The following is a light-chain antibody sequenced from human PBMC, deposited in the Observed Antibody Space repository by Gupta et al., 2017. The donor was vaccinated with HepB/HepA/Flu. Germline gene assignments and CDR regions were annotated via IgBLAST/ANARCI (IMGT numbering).Light chain of an antibody. V-gene: IGKV3-20*01. CDR1: QSVSSSY. J-gene: IGKJ5*01. CDR3: QQYGSSPLT. CDR2: GAS. Sequence: EIVLTQSPSTLSLSPGERATLSCRASQSVSSSYLAWYQQKPGQAPRLLIYGASSRATGIPDRFSGSGSGTXFTLTIXRLEPEDFAVYYCQQYGSSPLTFGXGTRLEIK.